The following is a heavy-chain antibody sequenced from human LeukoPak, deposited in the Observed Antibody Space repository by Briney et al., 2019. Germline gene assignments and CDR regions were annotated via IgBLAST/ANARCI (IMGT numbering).Heavy chain of an antibody. CDR1: GFTFSSYA. CDR3: AKVRDYYGSGSYPAGYFQH. CDR2: ISGSGGST. D-gene: IGHD3-10*01. Sequence: GGSLRLSCAASGFTFSSYAMSWVRQAPGNGLEWVSAISGSGGSTYYADSVKGRFTISRDNSKNTLYLQMNSLRAEDTAVYYCAKVRDYYGSGSYPAGYFQHWGQGTLVTVSS. J-gene: IGHJ1*01. V-gene: IGHV3-23*01.